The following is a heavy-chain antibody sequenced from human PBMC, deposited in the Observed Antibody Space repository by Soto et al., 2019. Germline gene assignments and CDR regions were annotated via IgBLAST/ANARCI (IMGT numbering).Heavy chain of an antibody. D-gene: IGHD3-10*01. Sequence: QVQLQQWGAGLLKPSETLSLTCAVYGGSFSGYQWSWIRQTPGKGLEWIGGINDSGDINYNPSLKSRVTILVYSPKEQISLRLSSVTAADTAVYYCARGLILWFGELARRGGYYYYMDVWGKGTTVTISS. CDR3: ARGLILWFGELARRGGYYYYMDV. CDR2: INDSGDI. CDR1: GGSFSGYQ. V-gene: IGHV4-34*01. J-gene: IGHJ6*03.